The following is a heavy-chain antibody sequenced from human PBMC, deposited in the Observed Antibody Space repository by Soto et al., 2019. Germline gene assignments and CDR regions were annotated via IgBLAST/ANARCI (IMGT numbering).Heavy chain of an antibody. CDR2: IYHNGST. CDR1: GGSISRGGYS. Sequence: QVQLQESGSGLVKPSQTLSLTCAVSGGSISRGGYSWSWIRQPPGKGLEWIGYIYHNGSTYYNPSLKSRVTISADRSKNQFSLKLSSVTAAYTAVYYCARASLGWLLSFFDYWGQGTLVTVSS. V-gene: IGHV4-30-2*01. D-gene: IGHD3-3*01. J-gene: IGHJ4*02. CDR3: ARASLGWLLSFFDY.